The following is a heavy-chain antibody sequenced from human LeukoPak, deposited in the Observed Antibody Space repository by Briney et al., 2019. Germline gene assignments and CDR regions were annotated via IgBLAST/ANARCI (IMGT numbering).Heavy chain of an antibody. D-gene: IGHD4-11*01. Sequence: SETLSLTCAVYGGSFSGYYWNWIRQPPGKGLEWIGEINHSGSTNYNPSLKSRVTISVDTSKNQFSLKLSSVTAADTAVYYCARDRDYSFDYWGQATVVSLSS. V-gene: IGHV4-34*01. J-gene: IGHJ4*02. CDR2: INHSGST. CDR1: GGSFSGYY. CDR3: ARDRDYSFDY.